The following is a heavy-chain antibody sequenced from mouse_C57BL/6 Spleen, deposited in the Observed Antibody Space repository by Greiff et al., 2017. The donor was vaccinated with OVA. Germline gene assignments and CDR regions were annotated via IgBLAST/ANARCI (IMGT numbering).Heavy chain of an antibody. CDR2: ISDGGSYT. Sequence: EVMLVESGGGLVKPGGSLKLSCAASGFTFSSYAMSWVRQTPEKRLEWVATISDGGSYTYYPDNVKGRFTISRDNAKNNLYLQMSHLKSEDTAMYYCARGGVGGGLAYWGQGTLVTVSA. CDR1: GFTFSSYA. D-gene: IGHD1-1*02. CDR3: ARGGVGGGLAY. J-gene: IGHJ3*01. V-gene: IGHV5-4*03.